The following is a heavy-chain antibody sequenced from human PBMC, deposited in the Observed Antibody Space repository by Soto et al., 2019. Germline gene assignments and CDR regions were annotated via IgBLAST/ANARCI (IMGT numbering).Heavy chain of an antibody. CDR2: IFYSGST. CDR3: ATLPRGH. V-gene: IGHV4-59*08. CDR1: GGSISNYY. D-gene: IGHD3-10*01. Sequence: SETLSLTCTASGGSISNYYWSWIRQPPGKGLEWIGYIFYSGSTKYNPSLKSRATISIDTSKNQVSLKLSSVTAEDTAVYYCATLPRGHWGQGTLVTVSS. J-gene: IGHJ4*02.